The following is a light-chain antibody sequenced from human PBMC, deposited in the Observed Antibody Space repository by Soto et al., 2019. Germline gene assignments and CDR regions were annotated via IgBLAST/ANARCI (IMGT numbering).Light chain of an antibody. CDR2: DAS. J-gene: IGKJ1*01. Sequence: EIVLTQSPATLSLSPGERATLSCRASQSVGSFLAWYQHKPGQAPRLLIYDASTRAPGIPARFSGSRSATDFTLTISSLEPEDFAVYYCHQRSNLSTFGQGTKVEIK. CDR3: HQRSNLST. V-gene: IGKV3-11*01. CDR1: QSVGSF.